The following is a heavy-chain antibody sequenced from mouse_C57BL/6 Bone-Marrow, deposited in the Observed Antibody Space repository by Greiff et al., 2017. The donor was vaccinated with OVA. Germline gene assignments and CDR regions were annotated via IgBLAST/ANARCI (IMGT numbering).Heavy chain of an antibody. CDR1: GYTFTSYW. J-gene: IGHJ1*03. CDR2: IDPSDSYT. D-gene: IGHD1-1*01. V-gene: IGHV1-50*01. CDR3: ARGGGTTVVAWYFDV. Sequence: QVQLQQPGAELVKPGASVKLSCKASGYTFTSYWMQWVKQRPGQGLEWIGEIDPSDSYTNYNQKFKGKATLTVDTSSSTAYMQLSSLTSEDSAVYYCARGGGTTVVAWYFDVWGTGTTVTVSS.